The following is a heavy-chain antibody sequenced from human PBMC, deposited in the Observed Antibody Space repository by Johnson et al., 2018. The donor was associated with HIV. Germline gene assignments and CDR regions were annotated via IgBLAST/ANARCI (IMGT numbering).Heavy chain of an antibody. Sequence: QVQLVESGGGLAQPGGSLRLSCVASGFTFSSYGMHWVRQAPGKGLEWVAFIRNDGSNKYYADSVKGRFTISRDNSKNTLFLQLGSLRAEDMAVYYCARVGDGNNKNAFDIWGQGTMVTVSS. D-gene: IGHD5-24*01. CDR3: ARVGDGNNKNAFDI. J-gene: IGHJ3*02. V-gene: IGHV3-30*02. CDR2: IRNDGSNK. CDR1: GFTFSSYG.